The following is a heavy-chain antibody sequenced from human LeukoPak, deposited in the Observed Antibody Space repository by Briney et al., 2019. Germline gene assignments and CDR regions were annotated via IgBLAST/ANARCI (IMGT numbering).Heavy chain of an antibody. CDR2: ISYDGSFN. D-gene: IGHD2-21*01. CDR1: GFTFSSYS. CDR3: ARGCGGDCYWHDAFDI. V-gene: IGHV3-30*03. Sequence: QAGGSLRLSCAASGFTFSSYSMNWVRQAPGKGLEWVAIISYDGSFNSYADSVRGRFTISRDNSKNTLYLQMNSLRAEDTAVYYCARGCGGDCYWHDAFDIWGQGTMVTVSS. J-gene: IGHJ3*02.